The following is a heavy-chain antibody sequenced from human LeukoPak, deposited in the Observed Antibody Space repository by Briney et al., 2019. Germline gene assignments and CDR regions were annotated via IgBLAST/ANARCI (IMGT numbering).Heavy chain of an antibody. Sequence: GGSLRLSCAASGFSFRSYGMHWVRQAPGKGLEWVAGLSYDGSYKFYADSVKGRFTISRDNSKNTLYLQMNSLRAEDTAVYYCARGKASGGYSGYGLDAFDIWGQGTMVTVSS. CDR1: GFSFRSYG. V-gene: IGHV3-30*03. CDR2: LSYDGSYK. CDR3: ARGKASGGYSGYGLDAFDI. J-gene: IGHJ3*02. D-gene: IGHD5-12*01.